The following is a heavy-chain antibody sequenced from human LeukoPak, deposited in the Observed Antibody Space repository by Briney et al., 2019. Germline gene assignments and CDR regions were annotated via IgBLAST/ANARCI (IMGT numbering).Heavy chain of an antibody. CDR2: ISGSGGST. CDR1: GFTSSSYA. D-gene: IGHD6-13*01. CDR3: AKDRIAAAGRGFRFDP. V-gene: IGHV3-23*01. J-gene: IGHJ5*02. Sequence: PGGSLRLSCAASGFTSSSYAMSWVRQAPGKGLEWVSAISGSGGSTYYADSVKGRFTISRDNSKNTLYLQMNSLRAEDTAVYYCAKDRIAAAGRGFRFDPWGQGTLVTVSS.